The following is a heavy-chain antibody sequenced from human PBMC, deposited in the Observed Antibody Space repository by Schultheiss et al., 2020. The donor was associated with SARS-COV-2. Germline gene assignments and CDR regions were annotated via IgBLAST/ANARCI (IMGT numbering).Heavy chain of an antibody. D-gene: IGHD2-8*02. Sequence: GSLRLSCAASGFTFSRYEMNWVRQAPGKGLEWLSYISETGTTIYYADSVKGRFIMSRDDGRNSLYLQMNRLRVEDTAVYYCAKVGDCTGDNCYNFYYYGMDVWGQGTTVTVSS. CDR1: GFTFSRYE. CDR2: ISETGTTI. CDR3: AKVGDCTGDNCYNFYYYGMDV. J-gene: IGHJ6*02. V-gene: IGHV3-48*03.